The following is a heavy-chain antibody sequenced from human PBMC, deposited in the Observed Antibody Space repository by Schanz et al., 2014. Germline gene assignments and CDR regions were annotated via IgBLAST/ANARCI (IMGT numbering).Heavy chain of an antibody. CDR1: GFTFSSSW. Sequence: VQLVESGGGLVQPGGSLRLSCAASGFTFSSSWMHWVRQVPGKGLEWVAVVCYDGSKKYYADSVKGRFTTSRDNSKNTMYLQMNSLRAEDTAVYYCVKDLQRELLRDDHYYGMDVWGQGNTVT. CDR3: VKDLQRELLRDDHYYGMDV. CDR2: VCYDGSKK. J-gene: IGHJ6*02. V-gene: IGHV3-33*06. D-gene: IGHD1-26*01.